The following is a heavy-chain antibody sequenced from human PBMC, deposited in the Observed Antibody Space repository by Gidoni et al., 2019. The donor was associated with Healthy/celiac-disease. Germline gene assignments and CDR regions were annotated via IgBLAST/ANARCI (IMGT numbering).Heavy chain of an antibody. D-gene: IGHD2-15*01. CDR1: GFTFSSYG. Sequence: QVQLVESGGGVVQPGRSLRLSCAASGFTFSSYGMHWVRQAPGKGLEWVAVISYDGSNKYYADSVKGRFTISRDNSKNTLYLQMNSLRAEDTAVYYCAKDNSVVVVAATSSGMDVWGQGTTVTVSS. V-gene: IGHV3-30*18. CDR3: AKDNSVVVVAATSSGMDV. J-gene: IGHJ6*02. CDR2: ISYDGSNK.